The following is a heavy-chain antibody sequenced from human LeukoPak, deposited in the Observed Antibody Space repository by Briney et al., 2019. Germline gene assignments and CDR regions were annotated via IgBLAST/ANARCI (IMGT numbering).Heavy chain of an antibody. Sequence: GRSRRLSCAASGFTFDDYAMHWVRQAPGRGLEWVSGISWNSGSIGYADSVKGRFTISRDNSKNTLYLQMNSLRAEDTAVYYCAKGGRGYSYGPTQGYFDYWGQGTLVTVSS. CDR3: AKGGRGYSYGPTQGYFDY. J-gene: IGHJ4*02. V-gene: IGHV3-9*01. CDR2: ISWNSGSI. CDR1: GFTFDDYA. D-gene: IGHD5-18*01.